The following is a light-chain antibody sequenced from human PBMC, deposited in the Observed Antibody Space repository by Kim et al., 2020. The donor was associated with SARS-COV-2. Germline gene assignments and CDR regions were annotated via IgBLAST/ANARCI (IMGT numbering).Light chain of an antibody. V-gene: IGKV2-28*01. CDR2: LGS. J-gene: IGKJ4*01. CDR1: QSLMQHTGYNC. CDR3: KQALQNPLA. Sequence: PASISCRSSQSLMQHTGYNCLDWQQQKPGQSPQLLIHLGSKRASGVPDRFSGSGSGTDYKLKISRVEAEDVGMYYGKQALQNPLAIGGGTKVDIK.